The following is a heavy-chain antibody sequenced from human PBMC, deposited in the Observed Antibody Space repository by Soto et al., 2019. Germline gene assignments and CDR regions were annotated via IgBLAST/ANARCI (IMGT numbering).Heavy chain of an antibody. CDR1: GGIFSTYA. CDR2: IIPIFGTP. Sequence: QVQLVQSGAEVKKPGSSMKVSCKAYGGIFSTYAISWLRQAPGQGLAWMGGIIPIFGTPNYAQRFQSRVTITAAESTSPAYMELSRLRSEDTAVYYCSRDRDDYGSGNYYIRIDFWRQGTLVTVSS. V-gene: IGHV1-69*01. CDR3: SRDRDDYGSGNYYIRIDF. J-gene: IGHJ4*02. D-gene: IGHD3-10*01.